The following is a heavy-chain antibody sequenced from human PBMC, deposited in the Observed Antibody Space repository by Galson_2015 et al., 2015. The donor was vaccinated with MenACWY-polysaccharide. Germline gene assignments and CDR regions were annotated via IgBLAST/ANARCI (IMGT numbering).Heavy chain of an antibody. V-gene: IGHV2-5*02. Sequence: PALVKPTQTLTLTCTFSGFSLSTSGVGVGWIRQPPGKALEWLALIYWDDDKRYSPSLKSRLTITKDTSKNQVVLTMTNMGPVDAATYYCAHRPTWTGAFDIWGQGTMVTVSS. CDR1: GFSLSTSGVG. J-gene: IGHJ3*02. CDR2: IYWDDDK. CDR3: AHRPTWTGAFDI. D-gene: IGHD1-14*01.